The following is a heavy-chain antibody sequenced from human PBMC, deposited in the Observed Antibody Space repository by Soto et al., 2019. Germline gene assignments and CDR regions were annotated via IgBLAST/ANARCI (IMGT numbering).Heavy chain of an antibody. V-gene: IGHV4-34*01. CDR2: INHSGST. CDR1: GGSFSGYY. J-gene: IGHJ4*02. CDR3: ARTSSLWFGQKNFDY. D-gene: IGHD3-10*01. Sequence: QVQLQQWGAGLLKPSETLSLTCAVYGGSFSGYYWSWIRQPPGKGLEWIGEINHSGSTNYNPSLKSRVTISVDTSKIQFSLKLSSVTAADTAVYYCARTSSLWFGQKNFDYWGQGTLVTVSS.